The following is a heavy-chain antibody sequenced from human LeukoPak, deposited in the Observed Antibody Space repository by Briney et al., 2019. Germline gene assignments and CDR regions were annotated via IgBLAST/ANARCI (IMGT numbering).Heavy chain of an antibody. D-gene: IGHD5-18*01. CDR1: GYTVTSYG. V-gene: IGHV1-18*01. J-gene: IGHJ4*02. CDR3: ARERYSYGAFDY. CDR2: ISAYNGNT. Sequence: AAVKVSCKASGYTVTSYGISWVRQAPGQGLEWMGWISAYNGNTNYAQKLQGRVTMTTDTSTSTAYMELRSLRSDDTAVYYCARERYSYGAFDYWGQGTLVTVSS.